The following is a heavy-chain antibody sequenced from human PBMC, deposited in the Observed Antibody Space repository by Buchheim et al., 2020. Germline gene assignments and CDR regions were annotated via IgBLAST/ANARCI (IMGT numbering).Heavy chain of an antibody. J-gene: IGHJ4*02. D-gene: IGHD1-26*01. CDR2: IDWDDDK. CDR1: GGSISSGGYY. V-gene: IGHV2-70*01. Sequence: ESGPGLVKPSQTLSLTCTVSGGSISSGGYYWSWIRQPPGKALEWLALIDWDDDKYYSTSLKTRLTISKDTSKNQVVLTMTNMDPVDTATYYCARTGIVGAIEFDYWGQGTL. CDR3: ARTGIVGAIEFDY.